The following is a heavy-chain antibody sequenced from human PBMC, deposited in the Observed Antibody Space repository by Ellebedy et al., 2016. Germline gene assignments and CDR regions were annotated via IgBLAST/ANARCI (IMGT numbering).Heavy chain of an antibody. J-gene: IGHJ6*02. CDR2: ISAYNGNT. CDR3: ARWAWIGESEYYYYGMDV. Sequence: ASVKVSCXASGYTFTSYGISWVRQAPAQGLEWMGWISAYNGNTNYAQKLQGRVTMTKDTSTSTAYMELRSLRSEDTAVYYCARWAWIGESEYYYYGMDVWGQGTTVTVSS. D-gene: IGHD3-10*01. V-gene: IGHV1-18*01. CDR1: GYTFTSYG.